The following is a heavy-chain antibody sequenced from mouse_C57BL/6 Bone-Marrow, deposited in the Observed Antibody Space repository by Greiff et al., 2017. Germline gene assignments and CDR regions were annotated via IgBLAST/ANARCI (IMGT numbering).Heavy chain of an antibody. Sequence: QVQLQQPGAELVKPGASVKMSCKASGYTFTSYWITWVKQRPGQGLEWIGDIYPGSGSTTYNEKFKSKATLSVDTSSSTAYMQLSSLTSEDSAVYYCARPYYSNYWYFDVWGTGTTVTVSS. CDR1: GYTFTSYW. CDR2: IYPGSGST. D-gene: IGHD2-5*01. CDR3: ARPYYSNYWYFDV. V-gene: IGHV1-55*01. J-gene: IGHJ1*03.